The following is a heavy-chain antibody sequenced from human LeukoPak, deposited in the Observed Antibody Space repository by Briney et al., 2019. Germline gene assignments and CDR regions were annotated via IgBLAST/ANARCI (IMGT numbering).Heavy chain of an antibody. CDR1: GYTLTELS. CDR2: FDPEDGET. V-gene: IGHV1-24*01. J-gene: IGHJ4*02. CDR3: ATDGMVRGVIIPFDY. Sequence: GASVKVSCKVSGYTLTELSMHWVRQAPGKGLEWMGGFDPEDGETIYAQKFQGRVTMTEDTSTDTAYMELSSLRSEDTAVYYCATDGMVRGVIIPFDYWAREPWSPSPQ. D-gene: IGHD3-10*01.